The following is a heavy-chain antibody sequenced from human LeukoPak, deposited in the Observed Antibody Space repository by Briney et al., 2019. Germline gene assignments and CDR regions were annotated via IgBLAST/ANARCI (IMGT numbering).Heavy chain of an antibody. CDR1: GFTFSDSY. CDR3: ACNNGGVRGVMRWVFRWWFDP. J-gene: IGHJ5*02. Sequence: TSGGSLRLSCAASGFTFSDSYMTWIRQAPGKGLEWVSYISNSGDTIYYADSVKGRFTISRDNAERLLYLQMNSVRAEDTAVYYCACNNGGVRGVMRWVFRWWFDPWGQGTLVTVSS. CDR2: ISNSGDTI. V-gene: IGHV3-11*04. D-gene: IGHD3-10*01.